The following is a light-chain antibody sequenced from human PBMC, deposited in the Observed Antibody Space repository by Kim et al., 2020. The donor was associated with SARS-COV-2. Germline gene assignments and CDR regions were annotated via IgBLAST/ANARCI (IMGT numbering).Light chain of an antibody. V-gene: IGKV2-28*01. CDR1: QSFLHSNGYNY. Sequence: PASISCRSSQSFLHSNGYNYLDWYLQKPGQSPQLLIYLGSNRASGVPDRFSGSGSGTDFTLKISRVEAEDVGVYYCMQALQTRLTFGGGTKVDIK. CDR3: MQALQTRLT. J-gene: IGKJ4*01. CDR2: LGS.